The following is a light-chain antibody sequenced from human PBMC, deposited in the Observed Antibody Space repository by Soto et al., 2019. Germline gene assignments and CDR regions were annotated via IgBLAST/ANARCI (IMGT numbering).Light chain of an antibody. CDR3: QQYNKWPAS. J-gene: IGKJ4*01. CDR1: QSVSGN. Sequence: EIAMTQSPATLSVSPGERATLSCRASQSVSGNLAWYQHKPGQGPRLLIHGASTRATGIPDRFSGSGSGTEFTLTISGLQSGDFAVYICQQYNKWPASFGGGTKVDIK. V-gene: IGKV3D-15*01. CDR2: GAS.